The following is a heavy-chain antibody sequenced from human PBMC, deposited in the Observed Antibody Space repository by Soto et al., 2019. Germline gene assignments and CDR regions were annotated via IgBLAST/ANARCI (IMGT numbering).Heavy chain of an antibody. CDR1: GYSFHTYA. Sequence: ASVKVSCKASGYSFHTYAISWVRQAPGQGLEWVGWISGYNGNTNYAQKFQGRVTLTTDTSTKTAFMELGSLTGDDTAVYYCAREYGMDVWG. V-gene: IGHV1-18*01. J-gene: IGHJ6*02. CDR2: ISGYNGNT. CDR3: AREYGMDV.